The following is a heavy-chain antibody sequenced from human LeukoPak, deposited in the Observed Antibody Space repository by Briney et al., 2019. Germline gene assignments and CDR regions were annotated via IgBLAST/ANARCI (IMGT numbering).Heavy chain of an antibody. CDR2: ISAYNGNT. D-gene: IGHD2-2*01. J-gene: IGHJ6*03. CDR3: ARVPTLIVVVPAANYNYYYYMDV. V-gene: IGHV1-18*01. Sequence: ASVKVSCKASGYTFTSYGISWVRQAPGQGLEWMGWISAYNGNTSYAQKLQGRVTMTTDTSTSTAYMELRSLRSDDTAVYYCARVPTLIVVVPAANYNYYYYMDVWGKGTTVTVSS. CDR1: GYTFTSYG.